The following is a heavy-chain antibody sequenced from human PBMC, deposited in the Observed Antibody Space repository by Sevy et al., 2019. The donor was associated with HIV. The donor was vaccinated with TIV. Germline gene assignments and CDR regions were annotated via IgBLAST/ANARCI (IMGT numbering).Heavy chain of an antibody. Sequence: GGSLRLSCAASGFTFSTYTMNWVRQAPGKGLEWVSAISGSGGSTYYADSGEGRFTISRAKSKNTGFLQMNSLRAEDTAIYYCAKGDRTFYGMDVWSQGTRVTVSS. CDR3: AKGDRTFYGMDV. J-gene: IGHJ6*02. V-gene: IGHV3-23*01. D-gene: IGHD2-15*01. CDR1: GFTFSTYT. CDR2: ISGSGGST.